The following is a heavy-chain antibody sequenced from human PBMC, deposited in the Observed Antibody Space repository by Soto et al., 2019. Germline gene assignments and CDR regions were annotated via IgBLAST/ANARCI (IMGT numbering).Heavy chain of an antibody. CDR3: ARERPDGARLDP. Sequence: SETLPLTCTVSGDSIGSGDYYWSWIRQPPGKGLEWIGYIYHSGSTYYNPSLKSRVTISVDTSKNQFSLKLSSVTAADTAVYYCARERPDGARLDPWGQGTLVTVS. CDR2: IYHSGST. J-gene: IGHJ5*02. V-gene: IGHV4-30-4*01. D-gene: IGHD6-6*01. CDR1: GDSIGSGDYY.